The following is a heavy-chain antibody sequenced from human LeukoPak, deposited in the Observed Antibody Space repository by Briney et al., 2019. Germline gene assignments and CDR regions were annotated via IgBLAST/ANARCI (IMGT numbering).Heavy chain of an antibody. V-gene: IGHV1-58*02. J-gene: IGHJ6*02. Sequence: ASVKVSCKASGFTFTSSAMQWVRHARGQRLEWIGWIVVGSGNTNYAQKFKDRVTMTRDMSTSTAYMELSSLRSEDTAVYYCAATYSSSWYDLTYYYYGMDVWGQGTTVTVSS. CDR2: IVVGSGNT. CDR1: GFTFTSSA. CDR3: AATYSSSWYDLTYYYYGMDV. D-gene: IGHD6-13*01.